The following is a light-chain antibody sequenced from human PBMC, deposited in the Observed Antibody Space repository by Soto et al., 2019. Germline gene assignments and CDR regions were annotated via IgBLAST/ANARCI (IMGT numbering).Light chain of an antibody. Sequence: VQVTQSPSFLSASVGDRVTITCRASQSIGKHLNWYQQKPGKAPKFLIYGASTLQSGVPSRFTGSGSGTDFTLTVNSLQPEDFATYYCQQSYSSPTTFGQGTRLEI. CDR1: QSIGKH. V-gene: IGKV1-39*01. J-gene: IGKJ5*01. CDR2: GAS. CDR3: QQSYSSPTT.